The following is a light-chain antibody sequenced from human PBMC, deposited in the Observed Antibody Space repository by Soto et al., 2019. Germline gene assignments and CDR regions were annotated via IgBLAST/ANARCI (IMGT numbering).Light chain of an antibody. V-gene: IGLV3-21*04. CDR2: YDS. Sequence: SYELTQPPSVSVAPGKTARITCGGNNIGSKSVHWYQQQPGQAPVLLIYYDSDRPSGIPERFSGSNSGNTATLTISRVEAGDEADYYCQVWDSSSDHVVFGGGTKVTVL. J-gene: IGLJ2*01. CDR1: NIGSKS. CDR3: QVWDSSSDHVV.